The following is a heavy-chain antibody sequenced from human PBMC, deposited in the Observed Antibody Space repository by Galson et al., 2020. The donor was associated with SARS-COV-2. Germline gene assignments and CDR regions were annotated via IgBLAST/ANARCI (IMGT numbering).Heavy chain of an antibody. V-gene: IGHV3-23*01. D-gene: IGHD3-22*01. CDR2: ISDSGGGT. CDR1: GFTFTTYA. J-gene: IGHJ3*02. CDR3: AKYYYGSSGYSRYAFDI. Sequence: GGSLRLSCAASGFTFTTYAMSWVRQAPGKGLEWVSTISDSGGGTYNADSVKGRFTISRDNSKNTLYLQMNSLRAEDTAVYYCAKYYYGSSGYSRYAFDIWGQGTMVTVSS.